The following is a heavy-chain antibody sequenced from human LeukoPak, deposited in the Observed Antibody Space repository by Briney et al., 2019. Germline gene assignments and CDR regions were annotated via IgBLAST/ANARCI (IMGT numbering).Heavy chain of an antibody. CDR3: AKDRSPH. J-gene: IGHJ4*02. Sequence: PGGSLRLSRAASEFSLGSNYMTWVRQAPGKGLECVSLIYSGGSTYYADSVKGRFTISRDNSKNTLYLQMNSLRAEDTAVYYCAKDRSPHWGQGTLVTVSS. V-gene: IGHV3-66*01. D-gene: IGHD6-13*01. CDR2: IYSGGST. CDR1: EFSLGSNY.